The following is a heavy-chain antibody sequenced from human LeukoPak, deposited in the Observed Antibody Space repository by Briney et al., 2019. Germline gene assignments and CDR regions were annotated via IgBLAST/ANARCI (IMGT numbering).Heavy chain of an antibody. V-gene: IGHV3-23*01. CDR3: AKDQYGDYSPYYFDY. Sequence: PGGSLRLSCAASGFTFSSCVMSWVRQAPGKGLEWVSAISGSGGRTYYADSVKGWFTISRDNSKNTLYLQTNSLRAEDTAVYYCAKDQYGDYSPYYFDYWGQGTLVTVSS. J-gene: IGHJ4*02. CDR2: ISGSGGRT. D-gene: IGHD4-17*01. CDR1: GFTFSSCV.